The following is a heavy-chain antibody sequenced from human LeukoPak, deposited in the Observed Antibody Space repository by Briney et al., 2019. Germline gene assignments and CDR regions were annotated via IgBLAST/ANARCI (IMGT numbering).Heavy chain of an antibody. V-gene: IGHV3-33*01. CDR3: ARGGFYGDYPIDY. J-gene: IGHJ4*02. CDR1: GFTFSSYG. Sequence: GRSLRLSCAASGFTFSSYGMHWVRQAPGKGLEWVAVIWYDGSNKYYADSVKGRFTISRDNSKNTLYLQTNSLRAEDTAVYYCARGGFYGDYPIDYWGQGTLVTVSS. D-gene: IGHD4-17*01. CDR2: IWYDGSNK.